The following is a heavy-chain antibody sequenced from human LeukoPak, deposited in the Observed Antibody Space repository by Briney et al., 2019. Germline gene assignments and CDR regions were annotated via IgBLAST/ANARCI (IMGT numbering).Heavy chain of an antibody. D-gene: IGHD2-2*01. V-gene: IGHV3-23*01. CDR2: ISGSGGST. CDR3: AKDVLLGYCSSTSCYYDY. CDR1: GFTFSSYS. J-gene: IGHJ4*02. Sequence: GGSLSLSCAASGFTFSSYSMSWVRQPPGKGLEWVSAISGSGGSTYYADSVKGRFTISRDNSKNTLYLQMNSLRAEDTAVYYCAKDVLLGYCSSTSCYYDYWGQGTLVTVSS.